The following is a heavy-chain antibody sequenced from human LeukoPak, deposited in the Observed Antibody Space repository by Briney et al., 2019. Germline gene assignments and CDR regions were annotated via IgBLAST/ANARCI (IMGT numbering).Heavy chain of an antibody. D-gene: IGHD6-19*01. J-gene: IGHJ3*01. CDR1: GYTFTRYG. CDR2: ISANTGNT. V-gene: IGHV1-18*01. CDR3: ARESSPQTHYTSGWYEGAAFDF. Sequence: GASVKVSCKASGYTFTRYGINWVRQAPGQGLEWMGWISANTGNTNYAQKVQGRVTMTTDTSTSTAHMELRTLRSDDTAVYYCARESSPQTHYTSGWYEGAAFDFWGQGTMVTV.